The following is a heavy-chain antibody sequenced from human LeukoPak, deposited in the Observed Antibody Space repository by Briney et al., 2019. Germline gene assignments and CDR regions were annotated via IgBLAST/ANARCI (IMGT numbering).Heavy chain of an antibody. CDR1: GGSFSGYY. Sequence: SETLSLTCAVYGGSFSGYYWSWIRQPPGKGLEWIGEINHSGSTNYNPSLKSRVTISVDTSKNQFSLKLSSVTAADTAVYYCARKRWLQLGYFDFWGQGTLVTVSP. D-gene: IGHD5-24*01. J-gene: IGHJ4*02. CDR2: INHSGST. CDR3: ARKRWLQLGYFDF. V-gene: IGHV4-34*01.